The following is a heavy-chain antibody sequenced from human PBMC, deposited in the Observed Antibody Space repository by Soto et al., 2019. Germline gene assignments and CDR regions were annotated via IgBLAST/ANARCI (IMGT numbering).Heavy chain of an antibody. CDR3: ARDWARAEDV. CDR2: INAGNGDT. CDR1: GYTXSGYP. J-gene: IGHJ6*02. V-gene: IGHV1-3*01. Sequence: GXSXKVSFKASGYTXSGYPINLVRQAPGQGLEWMGWINAGNGDTKYSQKFQGRVTITSDTSASTAYMEVSRLTSEDTAVYYCARDWARAEDVWGQGTTVTVSS. D-gene: IGHD7-27*01.